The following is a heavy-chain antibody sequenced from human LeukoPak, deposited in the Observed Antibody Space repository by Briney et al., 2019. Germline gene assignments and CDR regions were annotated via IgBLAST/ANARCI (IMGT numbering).Heavy chain of an antibody. Sequence: GGSLRLSCAASGFTFSSYAMHWVRQAPGKGLEWVAVISYDGSNKYYADSVKGRFTISRDNSKNTLYLQMNSLRAEDTAVYYCARALPITNYYDSSAPLGWGQGTLVTVSS. CDR3: ARALPITNYYDSSAPLG. CDR1: GFTFSSYA. V-gene: IGHV3-30-3*01. D-gene: IGHD3-22*01. CDR2: ISYDGSNK. J-gene: IGHJ4*02.